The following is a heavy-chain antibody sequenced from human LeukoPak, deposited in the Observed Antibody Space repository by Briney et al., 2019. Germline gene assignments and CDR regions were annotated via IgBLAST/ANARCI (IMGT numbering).Heavy chain of an antibody. V-gene: IGHV3-30*04. CDR2: ISYDGKHK. Sequence: GGSLRLSCAAPGFTFSNYAMEWVRQAPGKGLEWVALISYDGKHKYYADSMKGRFTISRDNSKNTLYLQMNSLRAEDTAVYYCAREDDDSNGIDVWGHGTTVTVSS. J-gene: IGHJ6*02. CDR3: AREDDDSNGIDV. CDR1: GFTFSNYA. D-gene: IGHD4-11*01.